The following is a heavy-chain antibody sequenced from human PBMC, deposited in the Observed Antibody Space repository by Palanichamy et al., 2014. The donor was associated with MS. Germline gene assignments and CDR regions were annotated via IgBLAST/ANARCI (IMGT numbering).Heavy chain of an antibody. D-gene: IGHD4-17*01. CDR3: ADFGYGDYEGYFDY. V-gene: IGHV4-39*01. Sequence: QPQLQESGPGLVKPSETLSLTCTVSSASISTSIYYWVWIRQPPRKGLEWIGSVYYTGSTYYRSSFKNRVTISVDTSKNYFSLRLSSVTAADTAIYYCADFGYGDYEGYFDYWGQGVLVTVSS. CDR1: SASISTSIYY. J-gene: IGHJ4*02. CDR2: VYYTGST.